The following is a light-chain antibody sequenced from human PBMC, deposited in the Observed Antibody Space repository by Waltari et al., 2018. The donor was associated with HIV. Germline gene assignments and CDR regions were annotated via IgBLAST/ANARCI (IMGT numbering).Light chain of an antibody. J-gene: IGLJ3*02. V-gene: IGLV2-14*01. CDR3: SSYTSSDTLV. CDR2: EFN. CDR1: TSAVGAYAY. Sequence: QSALTQPASDSGSPGQSITISCTGPTSAVGAYAYVSWYQQHPGKAPKLMIYEFNNRPSGVSNRFSGSKSGNTASLTISGLQAEDGADYYCSSYTSSDTLVFGAGTKLTVL.